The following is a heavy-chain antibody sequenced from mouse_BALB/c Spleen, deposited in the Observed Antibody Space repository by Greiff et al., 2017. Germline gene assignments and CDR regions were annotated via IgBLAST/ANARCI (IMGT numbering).Heavy chain of an antibody. J-gene: IGHJ4*01. CDR2: IWAGGST. D-gene: IGHD2-14*01. CDR1: GFSLTSYG. CDR3: AREGYEGDCYAMDY. Sequence: VKLVESGPGLVAPSQSLSITCTVSGFSLTSYGVHWVRQPPGKGLEWLGVIWAGGSTNYNSALMSRLSISKDNSKSQVFLKMNSLQTDDTAMYYCAREGYEGDCYAMDYWGQGTSVTVSS. V-gene: IGHV2-9*02.